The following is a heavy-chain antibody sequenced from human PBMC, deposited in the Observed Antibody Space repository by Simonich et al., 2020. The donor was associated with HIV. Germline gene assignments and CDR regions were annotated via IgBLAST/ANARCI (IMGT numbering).Heavy chain of an antibody. CDR3: ARNLAVAASFFDY. CDR1: GYTFTSYG. CDR2: TSAENGNT. D-gene: IGHD6-19*01. Sequence: QVQLVQSGAEVKKPGASVKVSCKASGYTFTSYGIIWVGLAPGQGLEWMGWTSAENGNTNVAQQLQGRVTMTTDTSTSTAYMELRSLRSDDTAVYYCARNLAVAASFFDYWGQGTLVTVSS. J-gene: IGHJ4*02. V-gene: IGHV1-18*01.